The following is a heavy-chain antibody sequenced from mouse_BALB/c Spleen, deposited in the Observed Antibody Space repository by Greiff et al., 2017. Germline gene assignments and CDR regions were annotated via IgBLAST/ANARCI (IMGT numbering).Heavy chain of an antibody. CDR1: GYTFTSYY. J-gene: IGHJ4*01. CDR3: ARSLRYDYPYAMDY. V-gene: IGHV1S56*01. Sequence: VQLQQSGPELVKPGASVRISCKASGYTFTSYYIHWVKQRPGQGLEWIGWIYPGNVNTKYNEKFKGKATLTADKSSSTAYMQLSSLTSEDSAVYFCARSLRYDYPYAMDYWGQGTSVTVSS. D-gene: IGHD2-4*01. CDR2: IYPGNVNT.